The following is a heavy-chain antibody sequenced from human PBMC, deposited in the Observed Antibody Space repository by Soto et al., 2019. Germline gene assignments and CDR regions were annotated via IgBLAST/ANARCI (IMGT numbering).Heavy chain of an antibody. J-gene: IGHJ6*02. CDR2: ISWDGGST. CDR3: AKALYSSSSPRYYYYGMDV. D-gene: IGHD6-6*01. CDR1: GFTFDDYA. Sequence: GGSLRLSCAASGFTFDDYAMHWVRQAPGKGLEWVSLISWDGGSTYYADSVKGRFTISRDNSNNSLYLQMNSLRAEDTALYYCAKALYSSSSPRYYYYGMDVWGQGTTVTVSS. V-gene: IGHV3-43D*03.